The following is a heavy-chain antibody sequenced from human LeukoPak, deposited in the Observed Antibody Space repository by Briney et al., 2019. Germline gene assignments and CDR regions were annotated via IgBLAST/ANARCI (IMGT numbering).Heavy chain of an antibody. V-gene: IGHV4-34*01. J-gene: IGHJ4*02. CDR3: ASGGRSSYGSFDY. CDR2: INHSGST. CDR1: GGSFSGYY. D-gene: IGHD5-18*01. Sequence: SETLSLTCAVSGGSFSGYYWSWIRQPPGKGLEWIGEINHSGSTNYNPSLKSRVTISVDTSKNQFSLKLSSVTAADTAVYYCASGGRSSYGSFDYWGQGTLVTVSS.